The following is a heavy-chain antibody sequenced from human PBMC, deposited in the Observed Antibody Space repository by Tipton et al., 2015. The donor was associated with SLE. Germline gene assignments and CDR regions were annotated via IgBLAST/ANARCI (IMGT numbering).Heavy chain of an antibody. V-gene: IGHV4-34*01. D-gene: IGHD1-26*01. J-gene: IGHJ6*03. CDR3: ARQSVGGASYFYYMDV. CDR1: GGSFSGYS. Sequence: TLSLTCAVYGGSFSGYSWHWVRQPPGKGLEWIGEINHSRSTNYNPSLKSRATISLDTSTNQFSLMLNSVTAADTGVYYCARQSVGGASYFYYMDVWGKGTTVTVSS. CDR2: INHSRST.